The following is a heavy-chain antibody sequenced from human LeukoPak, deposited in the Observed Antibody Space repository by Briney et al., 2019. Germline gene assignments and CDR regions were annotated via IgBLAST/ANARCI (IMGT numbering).Heavy chain of an antibody. CDR3: ARGNYYGSGSSSHYYMDV. V-gene: IGHV1-8*03. D-gene: IGHD3-10*01. CDR2: MNPKRGNT. J-gene: IGHJ6*03. CDR1: GYTFTSYG. Sequence: ASVKVSYKASGYTFTSYGINWVRQATGPGLEWMGWMNPKRGNTGYAQKFQDRVTITRNTSISTAYVELSSLRSEDTAVYYCARGNYYGSGSSSHYYMDVWGKGTTVTVSS.